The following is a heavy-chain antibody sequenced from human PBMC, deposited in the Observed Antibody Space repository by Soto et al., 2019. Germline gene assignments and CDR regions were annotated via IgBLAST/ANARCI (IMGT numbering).Heavy chain of an antibody. D-gene: IGHD3-9*01. V-gene: IGHV4-39*01. Sequence: ASETLSLTCTVSGVSISSSSYYWGWIRQPPGKGLEWIGSIYYSGSTYYNPSLKSRVTISADTSKNQFSLKLNSVTAADTAVYFCARLEGLATISYYFDFWGPGALVTVSS. CDR3: ARLEGLATISYYFDF. CDR1: GVSISSSSYY. CDR2: IYYSGST. J-gene: IGHJ4*02.